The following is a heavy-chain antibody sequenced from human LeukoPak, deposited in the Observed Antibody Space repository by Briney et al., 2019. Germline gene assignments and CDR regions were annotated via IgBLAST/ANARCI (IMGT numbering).Heavy chain of an antibody. V-gene: IGHV1-2*02. J-gene: IGHJ4*02. CDR3: AGKEYSSSSDPSDY. Sequence: GASVKVSCKASGYTFTGYYMHWVRQAPGQGLEWMGWINPNSGGTNYAQKFQGRVTMTRDTSISTAYMELSRLRSDDTAVYYCAGKEYSSSSDPSDYWGQGTLVTVSS. CDR1: GYTFTGYY. D-gene: IGHD6-6*01. CDR2: INPNSGGT.